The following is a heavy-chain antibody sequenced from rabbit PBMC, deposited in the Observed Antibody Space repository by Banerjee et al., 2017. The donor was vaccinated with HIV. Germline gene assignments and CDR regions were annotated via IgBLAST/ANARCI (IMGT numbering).Heavy chain of an antibody. CDR1: GFSFSNKYV. CDR3: ARDDYGEVTFNL. CDR2: IYTGSGST. D-gene: IGHD2-1*01. Sequence: QEQLEESGGDLVKPEGSLTITCTASGFSFSNKYVMCWVRQAPGKGLEWIGCIYTGSGSTYYASWAKGRFTISKTSSTTVTLQMTSLTAADTATYFCARDDYGEVTFNLWGQGTLVTVS. V-gene: IGHV1S45*01. J-gene: IGHJ4*01.